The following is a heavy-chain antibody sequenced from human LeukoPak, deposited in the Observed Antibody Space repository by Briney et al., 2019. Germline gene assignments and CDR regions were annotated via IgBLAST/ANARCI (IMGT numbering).Heavy chain of an antibody. J-gene: IGHJ4*02. CDR1: GGSISSSSYY. D-gene: IGHD2-2*01. CDR2: IYYSGST. V-gene: IGHV4-39*01. CDR3: AIDRGPKYRYCSSTSCYGYFDY. Sequence: ASETLSLTCTVSGGSISSSSYYWGWIRQPPGKGLEWIGSIYYSGSTYYNPSLKSRVTISVDTSKNQFSLKLSSVTAADTAVYYCAIDRGPKYRYCSSTSCYGYFDYWGQGTLVIVSS.